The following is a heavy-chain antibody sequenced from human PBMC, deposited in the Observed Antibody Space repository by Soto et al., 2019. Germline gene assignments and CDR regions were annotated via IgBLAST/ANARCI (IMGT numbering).Heavy chain of an antibody. CDR1: GFSLSTSGGG. CDR3: AHSYYDFWSGYYYGMDV. V-gene: IGHV2-5*01. Sequence: SGPTLVNPTQTLPMTCTFSGFSLSTSGGGVGWIRQPPGKALEWLALIYWNDDKRYIPSLKSRLTITKDTSKNQVVLTMTNMDPVYTATYYCAHSYYDFWSGYYYGMDVCGQGTTVTVSS. D-gene: IGHD3-3*01. CDR2: IYWNDDK. J-gene: IGHJ6*02.